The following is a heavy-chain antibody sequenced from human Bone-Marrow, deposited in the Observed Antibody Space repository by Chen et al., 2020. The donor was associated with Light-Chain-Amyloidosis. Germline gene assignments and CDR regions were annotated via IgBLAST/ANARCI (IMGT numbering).Heavy chain of an antibody. CDR2: IYYSGAA. D-gene: IGHD6-19*01. CDR3: SIRIAVPGANEET. V-gene: IGHV4-39*02. Sequence: QLQLQESGPGLVKPSETLSLTCTVSDGSINSGDYYWGWLRQSPGKGLEWSGSIYYSGAAFYFPPLRSRVTISLDTSKNLLSLRLTSVTAADTAVYYCSIRIAVPGANEETWGQGTLVTVSS. J-gene: IGHJ5*02. CDR1: DGSINSGDYY.